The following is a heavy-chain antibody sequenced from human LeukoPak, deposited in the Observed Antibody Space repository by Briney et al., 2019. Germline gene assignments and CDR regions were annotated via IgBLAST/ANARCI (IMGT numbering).Heavy chain of an antibody. Sequence: GTSLRLSCATSGFTFRSHAMHWVRQSPGKGLEWVAQIWYDGSNKYYADSVKGRFSVSRDNSKNTLYLQMNSLRGEDTAVYYCAKAPPDVVPVPQSFDCWGQGALVTVSS. J-gene: IGHJ4*02. D-gene: IGHD2-2*01. CDR1: GFTFRSHA. CDR2: IWYDGSNK. CDR3: AKAPPDVVPVPQSFDC. V-gene: IGHV3-33*06.